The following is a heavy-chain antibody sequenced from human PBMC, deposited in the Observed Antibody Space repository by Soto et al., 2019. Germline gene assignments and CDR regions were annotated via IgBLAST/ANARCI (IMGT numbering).Heavy chain of an antibody. D-gene: IGHD4-17*01. CDR2: IYYSGST. CDR3: ARHGEDTVTTYREDYYYGMDV. V-gene: IGHV4-59*08. Sequence: QVQLQESGPGLVKPSETLSLTCTVSGGSISSYYWSWIRQPPGKGLEWIGYIYYSGSTNYNPSLKSRVTISVDPPKPQFTLKLSSVTAADTAVYYCARHGEDTVTTYREDYYYGMDVWGQGTTVTVSS. CDR1: GGSISSYY. J-gene: IGHJ6*02.